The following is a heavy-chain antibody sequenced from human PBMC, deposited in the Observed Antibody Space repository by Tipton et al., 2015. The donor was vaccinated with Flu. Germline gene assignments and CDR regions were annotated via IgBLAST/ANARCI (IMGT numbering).Heavy chain of an antibody. CDR2: IYYSGST. J-gene: IGHJ4*02. Sequence: LRLSCTVSGGSISSYYWSWIRQPPGKGLEWIGYIYYSGSTNYNPSLKSRVTISVDTSKNQFSLKLSSVTAADTAVYYCARYSSSWYYFDYWGQGTLVTVSS. CDR3: ARYSSSWYYFDY. D-gene: IGHD6-13*01. CDR1: GGSISSYY. V-gene: IGHV4-59*08.